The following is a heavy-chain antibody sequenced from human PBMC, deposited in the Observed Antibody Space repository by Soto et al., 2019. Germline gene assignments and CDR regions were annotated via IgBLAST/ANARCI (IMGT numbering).Heavy chain of an antibody. CDR2: IFHSGTT. CDR1: GASISSSY. CDR3: ANIRNVVYAHNAY. V-gene: IGHV4-59*01. D-gene: IGHD2-8*02. Sequence: SETLSLTCTVSGASISSSYWSWIRQSPGKGLEWIGYIFHSGTTNYNPSLKSRVTISVDTSKNQFSLNLSSLTTADTAVYYCANIRNVVYAHNAYWGQGTLVTVSS. J-gene: IGHJ4*02.